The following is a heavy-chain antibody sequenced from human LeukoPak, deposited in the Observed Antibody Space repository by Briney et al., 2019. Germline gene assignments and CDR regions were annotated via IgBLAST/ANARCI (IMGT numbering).Heavy chain of an antibody. CDR3: ARVDAVAGVSYYYYGMDV. CDR1: GFTFSSYA. CDR2: ISYDGSNK. V-gene: IGHV3-30-3*01. D-gene: IGHD6-19*01. Sequence: GRSLRLSCAASGFTFSSYAMHWVRQAPGKGLEWVAVISYDGSNKYYADSVKGRFTISRDNSKNTLYLQMNSLRAEDTAVYYCARVDAVAGVSYYYYGMDVWGQGTTVTVSS. J-gene: IGHJ6*02.